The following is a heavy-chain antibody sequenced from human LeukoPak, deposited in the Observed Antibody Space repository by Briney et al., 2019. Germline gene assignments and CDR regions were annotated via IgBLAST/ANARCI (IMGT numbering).Heavy chain of an antibody. CDR3: ARPTYCGSDCYFNFDY. Sequence: GASVKVSCKTSGYTFATYFMHWVRQAPGQGLEWMGYIKPNSGVTNYAQKFRGRVTMAWDTSISTAYIELSGLTSDDTAIYYCARPTYCGSDCYFNFDYWGQGTLVTVS. D-gene: IGHD2-21*02. CDR1: GYTFATYF. V-gene: IGHV1-2*02. J-gene: IGHJ4*02. CDR2: IKPNSGVT.